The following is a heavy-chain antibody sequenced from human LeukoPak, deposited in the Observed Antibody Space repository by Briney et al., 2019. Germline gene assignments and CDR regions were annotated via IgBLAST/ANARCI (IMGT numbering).Heavy chain of an antibody. CDR2: INPNSGGT. V-gene: IGHV1-2*02. D-gene: IGHD4-17*01. J-gene: IGHJ2*01. CDR3: ARSTTVTHYWYFDL. Sequence: ASVKVSCKASGYTFTGYYMHWVRRAPGQGLEWMGWINPNSGGTNYAQKFQGRVTMTRDTSISTAYMELSRLRSDDTAVYYCARSTTVTHYWYFDLWGRSTLVTVSS. CDR1: GYTFTGYY.